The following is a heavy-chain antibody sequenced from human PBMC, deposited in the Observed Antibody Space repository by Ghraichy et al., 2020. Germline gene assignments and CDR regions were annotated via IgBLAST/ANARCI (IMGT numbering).Heavy chain of an antibody. Sequence: ASVKVSCKASGYTFTSYGISWVRQAPGQGLEWMGWISAYNGNTNYAQKLQGRVTMTTDTSTSTAYMELRSLRSDDTAVYYCARDQPWHQLLFTYSSSWSTGNFDYWGQGFFVTVSS. CDR3: ARDQPWHQLLFTYSSSWSTGNFDY. CDR2: ISAYNGNT. J-gene: IGHJ4*02. V-gene: IGHV1-18*04. D-gene: IGHD6-13*01. CDR1: GYTFTSYG.